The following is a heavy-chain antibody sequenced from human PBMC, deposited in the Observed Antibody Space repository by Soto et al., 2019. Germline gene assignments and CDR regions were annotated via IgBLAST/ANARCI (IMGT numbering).Heavy chain of an antibody. CDR1: GFTFDDYA. J-gene: IGHJ4*02. CDR2: ISWNSGSI. CDR3: AKAVGSYGNFDY. D-gene: IGHD5-18*01. V-gene: IGHV3-9*01. Sequence: EVQLVESGGGLVQPGRSLRLSCAASGFTFDDYAMHWVRQAPGKGLEWVSGISWNSGSIGYADSVKGRLTISRDNAKNSLYLQMNSLRAEDTALYYCAKAVGSYGNFDYWGQGTLVTVSS.